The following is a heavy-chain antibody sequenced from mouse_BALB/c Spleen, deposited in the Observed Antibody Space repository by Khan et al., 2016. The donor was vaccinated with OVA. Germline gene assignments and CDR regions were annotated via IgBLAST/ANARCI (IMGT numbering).Heavy chain of an antibody. V-gene: IGHV3-2*02. Sequence: EVQLVESGPGLVKPSQSLSLTCTVTGYSITSGYGWNWIRQFPGNKLEWMGYISYSGSYNYNPSLISRISTNRNTTKNQFFLLLNSVTTEDTAAYYCAKAARIKYWGQGTTLTVSS. CDR3: AKAARIKY. CDR2: ISYSGSY. J-gene: IGHJ2*01. CDR1: GYSITSGYG. D-gene: IGHD1-2*01.